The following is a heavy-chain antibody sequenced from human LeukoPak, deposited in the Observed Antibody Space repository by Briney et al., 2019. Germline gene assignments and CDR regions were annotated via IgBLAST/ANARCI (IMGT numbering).Heavy chain of an antibody. CDR2: IYTSGST. CDR1: GGSISSYY. J-gene: IGHJ4*02. CDR3: ARGSYDSSGYYNYFDY. V-gene: IGHV4-4*07. D-gene: IGHD3-22*01. Sequence: SETLSLTCTVSGGSISSYYWSWIRQPAGKGLEWIGRIYTSGSTNYNPSLKSRVTMSVDTSKNQFSLKLSSVTAADTAVYYCARGSYDSSGYYNYFDYWGQGTLVTVSS.